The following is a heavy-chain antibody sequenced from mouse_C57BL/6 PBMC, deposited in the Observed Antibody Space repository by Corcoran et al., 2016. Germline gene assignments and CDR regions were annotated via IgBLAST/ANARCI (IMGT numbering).Heavy chain of an antibody. D-gene: IGHD2-1*01. CDR1: GYSITSGYY. J-gene: IGHJ3*01. CDR3: ARPYGNSAWFAY. Sequence: DVQLQESGPGLVKPSQSLSLTCSVTGYSITSGYYWNWIRQFPGNKLEWMGYISYDGSNNYNPSLKNRISITRDTSKNQFFLKLNSVTTEDTATYYCARPYGNSAWFAYWGQGTLVTVSA. V-gene: IGHV3-6*01. CDR2: ISYDGSN.